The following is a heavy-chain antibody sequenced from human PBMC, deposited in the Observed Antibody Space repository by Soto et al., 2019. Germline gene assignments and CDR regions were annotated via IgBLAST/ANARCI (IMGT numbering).Heavy chain of an antibody. CDR1: GFTFSSYS. V-gene: IGHV3-48*01. CDR2: ISSSSSTI. J-gene: IGHJ4*02. CDR3: ARGKTYYDYIWGSYRNRETPNFDY. D-gene: IGHD3-16*02. Sequence: GGSLRLSCAASGFTFSSYSMNWVRQAPGKGLEWVSYISSSSSTIYYADSVKGRFTISRDNAKNSLYLQMNSLRAEDTAVYYCARGKTYYDYIWGSYRNRETPNFDYWGQGTLVTVSS.